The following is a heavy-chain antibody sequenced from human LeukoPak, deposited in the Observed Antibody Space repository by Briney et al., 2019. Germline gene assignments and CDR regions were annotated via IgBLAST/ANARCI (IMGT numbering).Heavy chain of an antibody. D-gene: IGHD4-17*01. Sequence: SETLSLTCTVSGGSISSGNYYWGWIRQPPGKGLEWIGTIYYTGTTYFNPSLQSRVTMSVDTSKNQFSLKLSSVTAADTAVYYCARGTMTTVTYYFDYWGQGTLVTVSS. CDR3: ARGTMTTVTYYFDY. V-gene: IGHV4-39*01. CDR1: GGSISSGNYY. J-gene: IGHJ4*02. CDR2: IYYTGTT.